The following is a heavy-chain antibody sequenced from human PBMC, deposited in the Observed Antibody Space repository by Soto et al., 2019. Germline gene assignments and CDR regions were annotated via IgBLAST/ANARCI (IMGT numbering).Heavy chain of an antibody. CDR1: GFTFSSYS. D-gene: IGHD1-26*01. Sequence: PGGSLRLSCAASGFTFSSYSMNWVRQAPGKGLEWVSSISSSSSYIYYADSVKGRFTISRDNAKNSLYLQMNSLRAEDTAVYYCPRGGDIIVGATWSFDPWGQGTMVTLSS. J-gene: IGHJ5*02. CDR3: PRGGDIIVGATWSFDP. V-gene: IGHV3-21*04. CDR2: ISSSSSYI.